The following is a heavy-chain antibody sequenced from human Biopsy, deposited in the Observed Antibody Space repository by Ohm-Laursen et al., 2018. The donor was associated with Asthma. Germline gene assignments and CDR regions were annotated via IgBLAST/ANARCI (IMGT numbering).Heavy chain of an antibody. V-gene: IGHV3-30*18. J-gene: IGHJ4*02. CDR2: ISFDGSNK. CDR3: AKDVFPGWELRRGPDY. Sequence: SLRLSCVAPGFTFSNYGMHWVRQAPGKGLAWVAVISFDGSNKNYTDSVKGRFTISRDNSRNTLHLQMNSLRAEDTAVYYCAKDVFPGWELRRGPDYWGQGTLVTVSS. D-gene: IGHD1-26*01. CDR1: GFTFSNYG.